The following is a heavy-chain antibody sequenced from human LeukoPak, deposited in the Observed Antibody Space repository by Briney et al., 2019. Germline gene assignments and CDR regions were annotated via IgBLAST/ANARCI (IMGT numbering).Heavy chain of an antibody. J-gene: IGHJ4*02. V-gene: IGHV3-23*01. Sequence: PPGGSLRLSCAASGFTFSSYAMGWVRQAPGKGLEWVSSIGGSGGGTYYADSVKGRFTISRDNSKNTLYLQMNSLRAEDTAVYYCAKDRGRGSGSSPYFDYWGQGTLVTVSS. CDR3: AKDRGRGSGSSPYFDY. CDR2: IGGSGGGT. CDR1: GFTFSSYA. D-gene: IGHD3-10*01.